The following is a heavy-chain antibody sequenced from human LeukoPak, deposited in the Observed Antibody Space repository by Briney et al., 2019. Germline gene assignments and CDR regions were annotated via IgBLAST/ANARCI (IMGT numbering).Heavy chain of an antibody. CDR1: GYSFTSYW. J-gene: IGHJ4*02. Sequence: GESLKISCKGSGYSFTSYWIGWVRQMPGKGLEWMGIIYPGDSDTRYSPSFQGQVTISADKSISTAYLQRSSLKASDTAMYYCASTAGGYCTNGVCYTSVEAFDYWGQGTLVTVSS. V-gene: IGHV5-51*01. D-gene: IGHD2-8*01. CDR2: IYPGDSDT. CDR3: ASTAGGYCTNGVCYTSVEAFDY.